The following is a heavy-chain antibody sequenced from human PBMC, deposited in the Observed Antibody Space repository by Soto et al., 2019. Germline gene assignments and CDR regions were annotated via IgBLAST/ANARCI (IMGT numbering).Heavy chain of an antibody. D-gene: IGHD6-19*01. V-gene: IGHV3-7*01. CDR1: GLTFSRNW. J-gene: IGHJ4*02. CDR3: AGGAGWLIDY. Sequence: EVQLVESGGALVQPGGSLTLSCAASGLTFSRNWMNWVRQAPGKGLEWVAIIKEDGSEQFYVDSVKGRFTISRDNAKTSLYLQMNSLRAEDTAVYYCAGGAGWLIDYWGQGTLVTVSS. CDR2: IKEDGSEQ.